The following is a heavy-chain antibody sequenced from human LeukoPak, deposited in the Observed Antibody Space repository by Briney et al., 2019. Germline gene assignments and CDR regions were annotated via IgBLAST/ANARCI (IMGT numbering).Heavy chain of an antibody. V-gene: IGHV5-51*01. CDR2: IYPGDSDA. Sequence: GESLRVSCKVSGYSFPSYWITWVRQMPGKGLEWMGNIYPGDSDARYSPSFQGQVTISADKSISTAYLQWSSLKASDTAMYYCARSPGNSYGFDYWGQGTLVTVSS. CDR3: ARSPGNSYGFDY. J-gene: IGHJ4*02. CDR1: GYSFPSYW. D-gene: IGHD5-18*01.